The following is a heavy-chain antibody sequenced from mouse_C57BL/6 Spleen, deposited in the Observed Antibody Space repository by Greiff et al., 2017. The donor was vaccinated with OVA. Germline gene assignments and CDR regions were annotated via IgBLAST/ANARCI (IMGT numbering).Heavy chain of an antibody. V-gene: IGHV10-1*01. CDR2: IRSKSNNYAT. CDR3: VREGYYAPVQYAMDY. Sequence: EVQRVESGGGLVQPKGSLKLSCAASGFSFNTYAMNWVRQAPGKGLEWVARIRSKSNNYATSYADSVKDRFTISRDDSESMLYLQMNNLKTEDTAMYYCVREGYYAPVQYAMDYWGKGTSVTVSS. CDR1: GFSFNTYA. D-gene: IGHD1-1*01. J-gene: IGHJ4*01.